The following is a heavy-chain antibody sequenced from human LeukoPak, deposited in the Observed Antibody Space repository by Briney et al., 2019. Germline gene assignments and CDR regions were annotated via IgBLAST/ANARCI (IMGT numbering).Heavy chain of an antibody. CDR3: AREANLDWYFDL. D-gene: IGHD4/OR15-4a*01. J-gene: IGHJ2*01. Sequence: GGSLRLSCSASGFIFSNYGMYWVRQAPGKGLEFVSAISSDGDNTFYADSVKGRFTISRDNAKNTLYLQMNSLRAEDTAVYYCAREANLDWYFDLWGRGTLVTVSS. CDR2: ISSDGDNT. CDR1: GFIFSNYG. V-gene: IGHV3-64*04.